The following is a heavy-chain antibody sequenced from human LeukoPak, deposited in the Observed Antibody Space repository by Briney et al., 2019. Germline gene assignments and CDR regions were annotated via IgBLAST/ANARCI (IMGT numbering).Heavy chain of an antibody. Sequence: NTSETLSLTCTVSGGSISSGGYYWSWIRQPPGKGLEWIGYIYHSGSTYYNPSLKSRVTISVDRSKNQFSLKPSSVTAADTAVYYCAAYPPPYCSSTSCYVDYWGQGTLVTVSS. D-gene: IGHD2-2*01. J-gene: IGHJ4*02. V-gene: IGHV4-30-2*01. CDR2: IYHSGST. CDR1: GGSISSGGYY. CDR3: AAYPPPYCSSTSCYVDY.